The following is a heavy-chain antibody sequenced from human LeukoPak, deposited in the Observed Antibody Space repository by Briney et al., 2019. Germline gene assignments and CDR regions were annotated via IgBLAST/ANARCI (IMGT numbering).Heavy chain of an antibody. Sequence: GRSLRLSCAASGFTVSSNYMSWVRQAPGKGLEWVSVIYSGGSTYYADSVKGRFTISRDNSKNTLYLQMNSLRAEDTAVYYCARALARWFDPWGQGTLVTVSS. V-gene: IGHV3-53*01. CDR1: GFTVSSNY. CDR3: ARALARWFDP. D-gene: IGHD6-6*01. J-gene: IGHJ5*02. CDR2: IYSGGST.